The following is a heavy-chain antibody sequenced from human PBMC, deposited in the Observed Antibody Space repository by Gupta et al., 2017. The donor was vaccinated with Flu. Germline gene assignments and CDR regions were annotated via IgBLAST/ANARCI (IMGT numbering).Heavy chain of an antibody. J-gene: IGHJ6*02. CDR1: GGSISSYY. D-gene: IGHD6-13*01. V-gene: IGHV4-59*08. CDR3: ARRSHYYGMDV. Sequence: GGSISSYYWSWIRQPPGKGLEWIGYIYYSGSTNYNPSLKSRVTISVDTSKNQFSLKLSSVTAADTAVYYCARRSHYYGMDVWGQGTTVTVSS. CDR2: IYYSGST.